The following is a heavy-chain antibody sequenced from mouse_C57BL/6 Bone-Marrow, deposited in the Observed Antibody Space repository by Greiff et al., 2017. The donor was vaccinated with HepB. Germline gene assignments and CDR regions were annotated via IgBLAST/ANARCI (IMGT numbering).Heavy chain of an antibody. CDR3: ARHYGSSYGYFDV. Sequence: QVQLQQSGAELVRPGTSVKVSCKASGYAFTNYLIEWVKQRPGQGLEWIGVINPGSGGTNYNEKFKGKATLTADKSSSTAYMQLSSLTSEDSAVYFCARHYGSSYGYFDVWGTGTTLTVSS. CDR2: INPGSGGT. J-gene: IGHJ1*03. CDR1: GYAFTNYL. V-gene: IGHV1-54*01. D-gene: IGHD1-1*01.